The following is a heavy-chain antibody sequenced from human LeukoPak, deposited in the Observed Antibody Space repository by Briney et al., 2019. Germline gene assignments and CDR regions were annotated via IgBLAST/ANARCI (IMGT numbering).Heavy chain of an antibody. V-gene: IGHV1-18*01. CDR2: ISAYSGHT. Sequence: ASVKVSCKASGYTFTNYGISWVRHAPGQGPEWMGWISAYSGHTNYAQKPQGRVTMTTDTSTSTAYMELRSLRSDDTAVYYCARDNHSGSWSWFDPWGQGTLVSVSA. CDR3: ARDNHSGSWSWFDP. CDR1: GYTFTNYG. J-gene: IGHJ5*02. D-gene: IGHD6-13*01.